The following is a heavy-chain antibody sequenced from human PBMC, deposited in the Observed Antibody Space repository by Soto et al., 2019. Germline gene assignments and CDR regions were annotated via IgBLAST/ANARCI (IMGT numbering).Heavy chain of an antibody. J-gene: IGHJ6*03. V-gene: IGHV4-59*08. D-gene: IGHD6-13*01. CDR3: ARRDGYYHYMDV. CDR2: IYYSGST. CDR1: GGSISSYY. Sequence: QVQLQESGPGLVKPSETLSLTCTVSGGSISSYYWTWIRQPPGKGLEWIGYIYYSGSTNYTPSLKIRVTISVATSTTQFSLNLSSVTAADTAVYYCARRDGYYHYMDVWGKGTTVTVSS.